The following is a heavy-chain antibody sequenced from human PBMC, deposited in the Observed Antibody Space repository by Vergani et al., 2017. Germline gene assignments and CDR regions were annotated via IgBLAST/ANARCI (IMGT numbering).Heavy chain of an antibody. Sequence: QEQLVQSGSELKKPGASVKVSCKASGYSFNNYAIHWVRQAPGQGLEGMGWINPTTGNPTYARAFTGRFVFSLDTSISTAYLQIGSLKGEDTAVYFCARAKRGRLAVCATDSWGQGTLLTVAS. CDR3: ARAKRGRLAVCATDS. V-gene: IGHV7-4-1*01. D-gene: IGHD6-19*01. CDR2: INPTTGNP. CDR1: GYSFNNYA. J-gene: IGHJ4*02.